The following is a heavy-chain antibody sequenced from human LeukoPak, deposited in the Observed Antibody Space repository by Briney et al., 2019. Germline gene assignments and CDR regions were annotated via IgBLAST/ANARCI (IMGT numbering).Heavy chain of an antibody. CDR3: ARGRGNYYDSSEDY. CDR1: GFTFSSYA. Sequence: PGGSLRLSCAASGFTFSSYAMSWVRQAPGKGLEWVSAISGSGGSTYYADSVKGRFTISRDNAKNSLYLQMNSLRAEDTAVYYCARGRGNYYDSSEDYWGQGTLVTVSS. V-gene: IGHV3-23*01. CDR2: ISGSGGST. D-gene: IGHD3-22*01. J-gene: IGHJ4*02.